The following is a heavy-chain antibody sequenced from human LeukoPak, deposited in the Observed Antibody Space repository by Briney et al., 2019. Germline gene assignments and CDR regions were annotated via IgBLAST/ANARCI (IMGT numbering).Heavy chain of an antibody. V-gene: IGHV4-59*01. J-gene: IGHJ6*03. Sequence: SETLSLTCTVSGGSISSYYWSWIRQPPGKGLEWIGYIYYSGSTNYNPSLKSRVTISVDTSKNQFSLKLSSVTAADTAVYYSASKGYGSGSSAPSLYYYYMDVWGKGTTVTVSS. CDR3: ASKGYGSGSSAPSLYYYYMDV. CDR2: IYYSGST. D-gene: IGHD3-10*01. CDR1: GGSISSYY.